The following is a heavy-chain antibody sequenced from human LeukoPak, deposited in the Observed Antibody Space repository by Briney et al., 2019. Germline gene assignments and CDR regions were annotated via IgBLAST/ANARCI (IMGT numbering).Heavy chain of an antibody. Sequence: SETLSLTCTVSGGSISSYYWGWIRQPPGKGLEWIGYIYYSGSTNYNPSLKSRVTISVDTSKNQFSLKLSSVTAADTAVYYCARVDYDSSGLPFDIWGQGTMVTVSS. J-gene: IGHJ3*02. V-gene: IGHV4-59*01. CDR2: IYYSGST. CDR3: ARVDYDSSGLPFDI. CDR1: GGSISSYY. D-gene: IGHD3-22*01.